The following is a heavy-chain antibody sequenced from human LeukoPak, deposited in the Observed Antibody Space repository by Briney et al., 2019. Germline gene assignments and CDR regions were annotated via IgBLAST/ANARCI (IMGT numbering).Heavy chain of an antibody. D-gene: IGHD3-22*01. Sequence: ASVKVSCKASGGTFSSYAISWVRQAPGQGLEWMGGIIPIFGTANYAQKFQGRVTITADESTSTAYMELSSLRSEDTAVYYCAGLDYYDSSGYYKHWGQGTLVTVSS. V-gene: IGHV1-69*13. CDR3: AGLDYYDSSGYYKH. CDR1: GGTFSSYA. CDR2: IIPIFGTA. J-gene: IGHJ4*02.